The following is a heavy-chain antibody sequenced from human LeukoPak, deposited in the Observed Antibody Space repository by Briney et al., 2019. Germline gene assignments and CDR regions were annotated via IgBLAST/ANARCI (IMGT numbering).Heavy chain of an antibody. Sequence: ASVKVSCKASGYTFTSYGISWVRQAPGQGLEWMGWISAYNGNTNYAQKFQGRVTMTRDTSTSTVYMELSSLRSEDTAVYYCARAGPNDGYNPYNYWGQGTLVTVSS. CDR2: ISAYNGNT. J-gene: IGHJ4*02. V-gene: IGHV1-18*01. CDR1: GYTFTSYG. CDR3: ARAGPNDGYNPYNY. D-gene: IGHD5-24*01.